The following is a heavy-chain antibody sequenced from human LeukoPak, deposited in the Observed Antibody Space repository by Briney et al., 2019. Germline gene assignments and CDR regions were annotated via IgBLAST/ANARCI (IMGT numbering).Heavy chain of an antibody. CDR2: IYPGDSDT. CDR1: GYRFTSYW. CDR3: ARPDNLPNAFDI. Sequence: GESLKISCKGSGYRFTSYWIAWVRQMPGKGLEWMGIIYPGDSDTRYSPSFQGQVTISADRSISTACLQWSSLKASDTAMYYCARPDNLPNAFDIWGQGTMVTVSS. J-gene: IGHJ3*02. V-gene: IGHV5-51*01. D-gene: IGHD1-1*01.